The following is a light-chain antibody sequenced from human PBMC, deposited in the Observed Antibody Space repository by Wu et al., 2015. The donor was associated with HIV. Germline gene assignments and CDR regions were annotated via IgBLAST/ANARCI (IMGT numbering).Light chain of an antibody. V-gene: IGKV1-39*01. CDR3: QQSFATPYS. Sequence: DIQMTQSPASLSVSVGDSVTIACRTTQSINTYLNWFQHKPGKAPKLLIYATYALQRGVPSRFTGGGSGTHFTLTINNLQPEDSATYYCQQSFATPYSLGPGTKLEIK. J-gene: IGKJ2*03. CDR2: ATY. CDR1: QSINTY.